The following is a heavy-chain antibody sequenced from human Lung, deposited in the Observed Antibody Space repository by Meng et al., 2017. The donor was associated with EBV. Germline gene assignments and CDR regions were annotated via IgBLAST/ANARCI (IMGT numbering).Heavy chain of an antibody. Sequence: QVQLQVSGPGLVKPSQTLSLTCTVSGGSIRFGDYYWSWIRQPPGKGLEWIGYIYDSGSTSYNPSLMSRVTISVDTSRNQFSLKLTSVTAADTAVYYCAREYSSSSGLPGPWGQGTLVTVSS. D-gene: IGHD6-6*01. CDR1: GGSIRFGDYY. J-gene: IGHJ5*02. CDR3: AREYSSSSGLPGP. V-gene: IGHV4-30-4*08. CDR2: IYDSGST.